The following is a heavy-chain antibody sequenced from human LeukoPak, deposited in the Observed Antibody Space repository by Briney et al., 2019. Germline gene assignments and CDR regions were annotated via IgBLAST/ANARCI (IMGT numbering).Heavy chain of an antibody. D-gene: IGHD2-2*01. V-gene: IGHV4-39*07. CDR2: IYYSGST. CDR3: ARTGDIVVVPAAPRGAFDI. CDR1: GGSISSSSYY. J-gene: IGHJ3*02. Sequence: SETLSLTCTVSGGSISSSSYYWGWIRQPPGKGLEWIGSIYYSGSTYYNPSLKSRVTISVDRSKNQFSLKLSSVTAADTAVYYCARTGDIVVVPAAPRGAFDIWGQGTMVTVSS.